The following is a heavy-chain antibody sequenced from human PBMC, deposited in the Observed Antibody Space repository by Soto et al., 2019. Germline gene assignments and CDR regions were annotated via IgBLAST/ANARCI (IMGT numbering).Heavy chain of an antibody. D-gene: IGHD2-2*02. Sequence: PSETLSLTCTVSGYSINSDDYWGWIRQPPGKGLEWIASIYHSVSTFYNPSLRSRVTISVDTSKNQFSLKLSSVTAADTAVYYCARVPGLGYCSSTSCYNFNWFDPWGQGTLVTVSS. CDR3: ARVPGLGYCSSTSCYNFNWFDP. CDR1: GYSINSDDY. CDR2: IYHSVST. J-gene: IGHJ5*02. V-gene: IGHV4-38-2*02.